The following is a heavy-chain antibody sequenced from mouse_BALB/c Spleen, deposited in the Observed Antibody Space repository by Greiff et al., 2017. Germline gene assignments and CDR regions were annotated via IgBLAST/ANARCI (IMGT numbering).Heavy chain of an antibody. V-gene: IGHV5-6-5*01. CDR3: ARGLYGNYATWFAY. CDR2: ISSGGST. D-gene: IGHD2-1*01. CDR1: GFTFSSYA. J-gene: IGHJ3*01. Sequence: EVQRVESGGGLVKPGGSLKLSCAASGFTFSSYAMSWVRQTPEKRLEWVASISSGGSTYYPDSVKGRFTISRDNARNILYLQMSSLRSEDTAMYYCARGLYGNYATWFAYWGQGTLVTVSA.